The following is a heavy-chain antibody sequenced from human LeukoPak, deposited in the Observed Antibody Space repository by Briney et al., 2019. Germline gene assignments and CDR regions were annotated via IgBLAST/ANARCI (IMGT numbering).Heavy chain of an antibody. CDR1: GYTFTSHF. CDR3: ARASGSYWWFDS. V-gene: IGHV1-2*02. J-gene: IGHJ5*01. D-gene: IGHD1-26*01. Sequence: ASVKVSCKASGYTFTSHFMHWVRQAPGQGLEWMGCVNPNSGDTNYAQKFQGSVTMTRDTSISTVYMELSRLRSDDTPVYYCARASGSYWWFDSWGQGTLVTVSS. CDR2: VNPNSGDT.